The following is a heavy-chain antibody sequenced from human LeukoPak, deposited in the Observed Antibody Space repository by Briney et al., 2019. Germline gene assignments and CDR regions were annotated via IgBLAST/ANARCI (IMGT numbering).Heavy chain of an antibody. Sequence: SQTLSLTCAISGDSVSNNGASWNWVRQSPSRGLEWLGRTYYRTRWYFDYAVSVRSRATINPDTSKNQFSLQLDSVTPEDTAVYYCARGGAGWYVSVFDPWGQGTLVTVSS. CDR2: TYYRTRWYF. CDR3: ARGGAGWYVSVFDP. J-gene: IGHJ5*02. CDR1: GDSVSNNGAS. V-gene: IGHV6-1*01. D-gene: IGHD6-19*01.